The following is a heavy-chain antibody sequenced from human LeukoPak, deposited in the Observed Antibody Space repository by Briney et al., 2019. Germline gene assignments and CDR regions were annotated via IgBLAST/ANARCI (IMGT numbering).Heavy chain of an antibody. Sequence: SETLPLTCSVSGGSFSNNFWSWVRQPAGKGLEWIGRIYPSGNTNYNPSLKSRVTLSVDTSKTQFSLNLSSVTAADTAVYYCAREDSGSYYNYYYFYMDVWGKGTTVTISS. V-gene: IGHV4-4*07. CDR2: IYPSGNT. D-gene: IGHD3-10*01. J-gene: IGHJ6*03. CDR3: AREDSGSYYNYYYFYMDV. CDR1: GGSFSNNF.